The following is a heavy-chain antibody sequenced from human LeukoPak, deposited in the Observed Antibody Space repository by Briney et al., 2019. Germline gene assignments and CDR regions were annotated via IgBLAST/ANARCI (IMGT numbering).Heavy chain of an antibody. D-gene: IGHD1-26*01. CDR1: GGSISSYY. V-gene: IGHV4-59*08. Sequence: SETLSLTCTVSGGSISSYYWSWLRQPPGKGLEWIGYIYYSGSTNYNPSLKSRVTISVDTSKNQFSLKLSSVTAADTAVYYCARRSGSLTANRFDPWGQGTLVTVSS. J-gene: IGHJ5*02. CDR3: ARRSGSLTANRFDP. CDR2: IYYSGST.